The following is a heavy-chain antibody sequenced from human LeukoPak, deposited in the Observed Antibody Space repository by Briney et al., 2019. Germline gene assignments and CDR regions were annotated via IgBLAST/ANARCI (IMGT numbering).Heavy chain of an antibody. CDR2: ISNSGGST. J-gene: IGHJ6*02. V-gene: IGHV3-23*01. CDR1: GFTFSSYA. D-gene: IGHD3-3*01. Sequence: GGSLRLSCAASGFTFSSYAMSWVRQAPGKGLEWVSTISNSGGSTDYADSVKGGFTISRDNSKNTLYLQMNSLRSEDTAVYYCARGAISGVTSRGYGMDVWGQGTTVTVSS. CDR3: ARGAISGVTSRGYGMDV.